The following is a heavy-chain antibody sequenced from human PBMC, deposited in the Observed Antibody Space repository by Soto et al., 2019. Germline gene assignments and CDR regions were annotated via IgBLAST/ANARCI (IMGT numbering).Heavy chain of an antibody. V-gene: IGHV4-59*01. CDR2: IYYSGST. J-gene: IGHJ4*02. Sequence: SETLSRTWTGWGSAIISDYWGWIRQPPGKGLEWIGYIYYSGSTNYNPSLKSRVTISVDTSKNQFSLKLSSVTAADTAVYYCARDPLGYCSGGSCYTVQGCDCWGEGPLVTSPQ. D-gene: IGHD2-15*01. CDR3: ARDPLGYCSGGSCYTVQGCDC. CDR1: GSAIISDY.